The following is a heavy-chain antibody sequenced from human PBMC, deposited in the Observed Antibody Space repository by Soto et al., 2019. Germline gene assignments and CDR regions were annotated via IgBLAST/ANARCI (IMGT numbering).Heavy chain of an antibody. CDR3: ASGRTEGHYFDS. J-gene: IGHJ4*02. V-gene: IGHV3-53*01. CDR2: IYSGGST. Sequence: GGSLRLSCAASGFSGSSKYMSWVRQAPGKGLECVSVIYSGGSTHYADSVKGRFTISRDNSKNALYLQMNSLRAEDTAVYYCASGRTEGHYFDSWGQGTLVTVSS. CDR1: GFSGSSKY.